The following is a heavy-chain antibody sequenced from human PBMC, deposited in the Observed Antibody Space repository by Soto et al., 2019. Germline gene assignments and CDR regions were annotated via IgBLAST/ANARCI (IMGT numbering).Heavy chain of an antibody. Sequence: QVQLVQSGAEVKQPGSSVKVSCKASRGALSSYAITWVRQAPGQGLDWMGRVIPIYGTPNYAQKFQGRLSLTVDASQSTAYLELSALRSEDTAVYFCASTRSRESNRGAFDIWGQGTMVSVPS. V-gene: IGHV1-69*18. J-gene: IGHJ3*02. CDR3: ASTRSRESNRGAFDI. CDR1: RGALSSYA. CDR2: VIPIYGTP.